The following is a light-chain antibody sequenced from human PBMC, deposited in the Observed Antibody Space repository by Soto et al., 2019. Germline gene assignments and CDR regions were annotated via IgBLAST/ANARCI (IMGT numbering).Light chain of an antibody. Sequence: QSVLTQPPSASGTPVQRVTISCSGSSSNIGTNYVYWYQQVPGTAPKLLIYSNNQRPSGVPDRFSGSKSGTSASLAIRGLRSEDEADYYCATWDDSLRGRVFGGGTKLTVL. V-gene: IGLV1-47*02. CDR2: SNN. J-gene: IGLJ3*02. CDR1: SSNIGTNY. CDR3: ATWDDSLRGRV.